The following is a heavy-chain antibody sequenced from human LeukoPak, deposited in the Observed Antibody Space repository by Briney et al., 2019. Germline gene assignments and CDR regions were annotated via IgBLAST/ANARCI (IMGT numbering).Heavy chain of an antibody. CDR3: VKGGFTYYDD. CDR2: INTGDIT. Sequence: PGGSLRLSCAASGLTFDYSAMTWVRQAPEKGLEWVSTINTGDITFYANSVKGRFTISRDNSKNALFLQMKSLRAEDTAIYYCVKGGFTYYDDWGQGTLVTVSS. D-gene: IGHD3-22*01. CDR1: GLTFDYSA. J-gene: IGHJ4*02. V-gene: IGHV3-23*01.